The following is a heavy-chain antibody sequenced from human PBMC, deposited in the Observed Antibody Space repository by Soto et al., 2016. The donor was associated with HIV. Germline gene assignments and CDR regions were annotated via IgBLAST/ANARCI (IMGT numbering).Heavy chain of an antibody. V-gene: IGHV4-34*02. CDR1: GGSFGGYD. CDR3: ARRAELRLIGSFTNDHYSYMDV. J-gene: IGHJ6*04. Sequence: QVQLQQWGAGLLKPSETLSLTCAVYGGSFGGYDWTWIRQTPDKGLQWIGEIDHTGNTNYNPSLKSRLTISVDTSKNQFSLKVNSVTAADTAIYYCARRAELRLIGSFTNDHYSYMDVWGKGPGHRLL. CDR2: IDHTGNT. D-gene: IGHD1-1*01.